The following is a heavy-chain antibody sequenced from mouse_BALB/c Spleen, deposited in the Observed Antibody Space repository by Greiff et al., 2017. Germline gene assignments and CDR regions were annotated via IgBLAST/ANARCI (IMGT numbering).Heavy chain of an antibody. Sequence: VQLQQFGAELVKPGASVKLSCKASGYTFTSYYMYWVKQRPGQGLEWIGEINPSNGGTNFNEKFKSKATLTVDKSSSTAYMQLSSLTSEDSAVYYCTREATGSFAYWGQGTLVTVSA. V-gene: IGHV1S81*02. D-gene: IGHD3-1*01. CDR2: INPSNGGT. J-gene: IGHJ3*01. CDR3: TREATGSFAY. CDR1: GYTFTSYY.